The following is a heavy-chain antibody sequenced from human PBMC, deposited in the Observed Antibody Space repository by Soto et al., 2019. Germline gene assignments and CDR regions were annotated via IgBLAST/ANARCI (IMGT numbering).Heavy chain of an antibody. V-gene: IGHV1-18*01. D-gene: IGHD2-15*01. CDR3: ARYDIVVVVAATDYYGMDV. CDR1: GYTFTSYG. Sequence: QVQLVQSGAEVKKPGASVKVSCKASGYTFTSYGISWVRQAPGQGLEWMGWISAYNGNTNYAQKLQGRVTMTTDTSTGTAYMELRSLRSDDTAVYYCARYDIVVVVAATDYYGMDVWGQGTTVTVSS. CDR2: ISAYNGNT. J-gene: IGHJ6*02.